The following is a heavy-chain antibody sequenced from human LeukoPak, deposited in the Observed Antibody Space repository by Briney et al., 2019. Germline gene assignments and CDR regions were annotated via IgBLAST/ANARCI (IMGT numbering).Heavy chain of an antibody. CDR1: GFTFSNAW. D-gene: IGHD3-10*01. CDR3: TTRFRGWSHNDY. V-gene: IGHV3-15*01. J-gene: IGHJ4*02. CDR2: IKSKTDGGTT. Sequence: GGSLRLSCAASGFTFSNAWMSWVRQAPGKGLEWVGRIKSKTDGGTTDYAAPVKGRFTISRDDSKNTLYLQMNSLKTEDTAVYYCTTRFRGWSHNDYWGQGTLVTVSS.